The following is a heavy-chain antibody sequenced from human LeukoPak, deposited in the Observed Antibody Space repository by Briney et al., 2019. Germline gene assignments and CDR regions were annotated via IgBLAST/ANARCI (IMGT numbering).Heavy chain of an antibody. D-gene: IGHD3-10*01. CDR2: IYYSGST. Sequence: SQTLSLTCTVSGGSISSGDYYWSWIRQPPGKGLEWIGYIYYSGSTNYNPSLKSRVTMSIDTSKNQFSLKLRSVTAADTAMYYCASQSGYFGYWGQGTLVTVSS. CDR1: GGSISSGDYY. J-gene: IGHJ4*02. CDR3: ASQSGYFGY. V-gene: IGHV4-61*08.